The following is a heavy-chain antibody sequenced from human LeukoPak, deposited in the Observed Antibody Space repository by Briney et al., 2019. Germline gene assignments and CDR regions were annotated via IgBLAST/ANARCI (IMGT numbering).Heavy chain of an antibody. CDR1: GFTFNNYG. CDR3: AKGKRYPDY. V-gene: IGHV3-7*03. CDR2: LNLDGSDK. D-gene: IGHD1-1*01. Sequence: PGRSLRLSCAASGFTFNNYGMNWVRQAPGKGLGWVASLNLDGSDKYYVDSVKGRFTISRDNAKNSLYLQMDSLRVEDTAVYYCAKGKRYPDYWGQGTLVTVSS. J-gene: IGHJ4*02.